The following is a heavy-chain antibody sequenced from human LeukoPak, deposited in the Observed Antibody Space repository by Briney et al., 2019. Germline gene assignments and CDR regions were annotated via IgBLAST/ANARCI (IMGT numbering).Heavy chain of an antibody. CDR2: THPRGGDT. Sequence: ASVKPSCKPPGYSFTAFYIHWVRQVHGHGLEWMGWTHPRGGDTNYAQKFQGRVTMTRDTSISTAYLDLSSLRADDTAVYYCARDGDYGTGSYYRGCIYCWGQGTPVTVST. D-gene: IGHD3-10*01. CDR1: GYSFTAFY. V-gene: IGHV1-2*02. J-gene: IGHJ4*02. CDR3: ARDGDYGTGSYYRGCIYC.